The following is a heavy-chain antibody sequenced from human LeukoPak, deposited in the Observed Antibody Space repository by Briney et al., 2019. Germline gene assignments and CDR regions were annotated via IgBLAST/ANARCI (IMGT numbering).Heavy chain of an antibody. CDR2: FDPKDGET. CDR1: GYTLTELS. Sequence: ASVKVSCKVSGYTLTELSMHWVRQAPGKGLEWMGGFDPKDGETIYAQKFQGRVTMTEDTSTDTAYMELSSLRSEDTAVYYCATAQYCSGGSCYSTPNFDYWGQGTLVTVSS. D-gene: IGHD2-15*01. J-gene: IGHJ4*02. V-gene: IGHV1-24*01. CDR3: ATAQYCSGGSCYSTPNFDY.